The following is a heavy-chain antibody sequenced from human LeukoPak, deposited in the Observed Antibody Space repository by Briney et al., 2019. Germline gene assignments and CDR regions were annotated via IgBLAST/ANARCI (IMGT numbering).Heavy chain of an antibody. V-gene: IGHV1-69*05. D-gene: IGHD5-18*01. CDR1: GYTFTSYG. J-gene: IGHJ4*02. CDR2: IIPIFGTA. Sequence: GASVKVSCKASGYTFTSYGISWVRQAPGQGLEWMGRIIPIFGTANYAQKFQGRVTITTDESTSTAYMELSSLRSEDTAVYYCARDGRGYSYGVDYYFDYWGQGTLVTVSS. CDR3: ARDGRGYSYGVDYYFDY.